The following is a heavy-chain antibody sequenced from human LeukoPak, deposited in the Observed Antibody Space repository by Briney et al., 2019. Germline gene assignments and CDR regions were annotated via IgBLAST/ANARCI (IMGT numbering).Heavy chain of an antibody. V-gene: IGHV3-23*01. J-gene: IGHJ4*02. D-gene: IGHD6-13*01. CDR2: ICCIGGST. Sequence: GGSLRLSCSASGFTFNSYWMHWVRQAPGKGLEWVSGICCIGGSTYYADAVKGRFTISRDNSKNTVYLQMNSLRAEDTAVYYCAKQQGIAAAGTDYWGQGTLVTVSS. CDR3: AKQQGIAAAGTDY. CDR1: GFTFNSYW.